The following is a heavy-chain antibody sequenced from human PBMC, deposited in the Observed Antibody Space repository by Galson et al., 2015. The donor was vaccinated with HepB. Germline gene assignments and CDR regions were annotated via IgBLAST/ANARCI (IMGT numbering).Heavy chain of an antibody. J-gene: IGHJ6*02. CDR3: ARDGGYDSSGYYGYYYYGMDA. Sequence: SLRLSCAASGFTFSSYAMHWVRQAPGKGLEWVAVISYDGSNKYYADSVKGRFTISRDNSKNTLYLQMNSLRAEDTAVYYCARDGGYDSSGYYGYYYYGMDAWGQGTTVTVSS. CDR2: ISYDGSNK. D-gene: IGHD3-22*01. CDR1: GFTFSSYA. V-gene: IGHV3-30-3*01.